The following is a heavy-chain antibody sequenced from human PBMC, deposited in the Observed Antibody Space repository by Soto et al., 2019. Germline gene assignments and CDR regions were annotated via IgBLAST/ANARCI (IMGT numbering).Heavy chain of an antibody. CDR3: AREGSTYYDSSGQGRSGYFDL. D-gene: IGHD3-22*01. J-gene: IGHJ2*01. CDR1: GYTFTSYG. Sequence: QVQLVQSGAEVKKPGASVKVSCKASGYTFTSYGISWVRQAPGQGLEWMGWISAYNGNTNYAQKLHGRVTMTTDTSTSTAYMELRSLRSDDTAVYYCAREGSTYYDSSGQGRSGYFDLWGRGTLVTVSS. CDR2: ISAYNGNT. V-gene: IGHV1-18*01.